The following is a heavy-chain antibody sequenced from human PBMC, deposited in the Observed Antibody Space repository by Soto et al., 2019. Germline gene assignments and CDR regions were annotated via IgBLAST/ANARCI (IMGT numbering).Heavy chain of an antibody. Sequence: HPGGSLRLSCAASGFTFSSYGKHWVRQAPGKGLEWVAVIWYDGSNKYYADSVKGRFTISRDNSKNTLYLQMNSLRAEDTAVYYCARDLGMYYYDSSGYSDPDSRGQGTLVTVSS. D-gene: IGHD3-22*01. CDR2: IWYDGSNK. J-gene: IGHJ4*02. V-gene: IGHV3-33*01. CDR1: GFTFSSYG. CDR3: ARDLGMYYYDSSGYSDPDS.